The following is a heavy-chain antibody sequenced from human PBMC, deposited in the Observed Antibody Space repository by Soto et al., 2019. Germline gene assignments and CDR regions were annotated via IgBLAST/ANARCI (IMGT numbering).Heavy chain of an antibody. V-gene: IGHV5-51*01. J-gene: IGHJ4*02. Sequence: ELLKVCNNGSGDRFANYWIGWVRQMPGEGLEWMGIIYPGDSNTRYSPSFQGQVTISADKSISTAYLQWSSMKASDTAMYYCARQGFCSGTSRYTVDVWGQGTRVTVSS. CDR2: IYPGDSNT. CDR1: GDRFANYW. D-gene: IGHD2-2*02. CDR3: ARQGFCSGTSRYTVDV.